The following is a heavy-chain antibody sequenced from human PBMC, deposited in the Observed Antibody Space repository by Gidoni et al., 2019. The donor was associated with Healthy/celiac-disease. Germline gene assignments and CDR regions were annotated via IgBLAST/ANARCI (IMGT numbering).Heavy chain of an antibody. CDR2: IWYDGSNK. D-gene: IGHD3-10*01. CDR3: ARDMGSGSYFYYYGMDV. J-gene: IGHJ6*02. Sequence: QVQLVESGGGVVQPGRSLRLSCAASGFTFSRYGMHVVRQAPGKGLEWVAVIWYDGSNKYYADSVKGRFTISRDNSKNTLYLQMNSLRAEDTAVYYCARDMGSGSYFYYYGMDVWGQGTTVTVSS. CDR1: GFTFSRYG. V-gene: IGHV3-33*01.